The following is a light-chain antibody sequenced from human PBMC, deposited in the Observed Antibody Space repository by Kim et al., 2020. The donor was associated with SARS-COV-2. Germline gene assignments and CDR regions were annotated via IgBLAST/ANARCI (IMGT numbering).Light chain of an antibody. CDR2: GAS. J-gene: IGKJ4*01. Sequence: EIVLTQSPATLSLSQGERAALSCRASQSVSSSYLAWYQQKPGQAPRLLIYGASSRATGIPDRFSGSGSGTDFTLTITRLEPDDFAVYYCQQYGTSPLTFGGGTKMDIK. CDR1: QSVSSSY. CDR3: QQYGTSPLT. V-gene: IGKV3-20*01.